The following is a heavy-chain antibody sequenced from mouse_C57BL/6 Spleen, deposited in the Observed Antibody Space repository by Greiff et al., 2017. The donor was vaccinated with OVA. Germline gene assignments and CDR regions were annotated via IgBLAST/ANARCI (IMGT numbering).Heavy chain of an antibody. V-gene: IGHV1-64*01. Sequence: QVQLQQPGAELVKPGASVKLSCKASGYTFTSYWMHWVKQRPGQGLEWIGMIHPNSGSTNYNEKFKSKATLTVDKSSSTAYMQLSSLTSEDSAVYYCARSSYDGHYDYYAMDYWGQGTSVTVSS. D-gene: IGHD2-3*01. CDR3: ARSSYDGHYDYYAMDY. CDR2: IHPNSGST. J-gene: IGHJ4*01. CDR1: GYTFTSYW.